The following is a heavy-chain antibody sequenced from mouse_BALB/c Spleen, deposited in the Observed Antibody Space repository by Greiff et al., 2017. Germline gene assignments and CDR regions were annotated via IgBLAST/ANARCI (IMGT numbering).Heavy chain of an antibody. Sequence: QVHVKQSGPGLVQPSQSLSITCTVSGFSLTSYGVHWVRQSPGKGLEWLGVIWSGGSTDYNAAFISRLSISKDNSKSQVFFKMNSLQADDTAIYYCARNSWGYDGRGYYFDYWGQGTTLTVSS. V-gene: IGHV2-4-1*01. J-gene: IGHJ2*01. CDR3: ARNSWGYDGRGYYFDY. D-gene: IGHD2-2*01. CDR1: GFSLTSYG. CDR2: IWSGGST.